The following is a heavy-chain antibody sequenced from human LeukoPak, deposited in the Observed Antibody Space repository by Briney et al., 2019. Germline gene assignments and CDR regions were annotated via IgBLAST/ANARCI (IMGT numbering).Heavy chain of an antibody. V-gene: IGHV3-23*01. J-gene: IGHJ5*02. CDR1: GFTFSNYA. Sequence: GGSLRLSCAASGFTFSNYAMTWVRQASGRGLEWVSDINYSGGSTYYADSVKGRFTISRDNSKNTLYLQMNSLRADDTAVYYCAKVRPGFDPWGQGTLVTVSS. CDR3: AKVRPGFDP. CDR2: INYSGGST.